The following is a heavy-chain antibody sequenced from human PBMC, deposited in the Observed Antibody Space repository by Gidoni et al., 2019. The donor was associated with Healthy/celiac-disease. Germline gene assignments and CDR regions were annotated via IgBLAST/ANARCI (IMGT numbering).Heavy chain of an antibody. Sequence: QVQLAQSGAEVKKPGSSVKVSCKASGGTFSSYTISWVRQAPGQGLEWMGRIIPILGITNYAQKCQGRVTITADKSTSTAYMELSSLRSEDTAVYYCAISWNSEYFDYWGQGTLVTVSS. D-gene: IGHD1-7*01. CDR3: AISWNSEYFDY. CDR1: GGTFSSYT. CDR2: IIPILGIT. V-gene: IGHV1-69*02. J-gene: IGHJ4*02.